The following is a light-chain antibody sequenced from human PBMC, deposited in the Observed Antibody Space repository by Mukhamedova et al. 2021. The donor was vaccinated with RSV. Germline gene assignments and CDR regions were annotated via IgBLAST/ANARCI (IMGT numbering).Light chain of an antibody. CDR2: RAS. Sequence: WYQRRVHGKAPKLLIYRASSLDSGVPSRFSGSGSGTEFTLTITSLQPDDFATYYCQQYSSYSTFGQGTKVEIK. V-gene: IGKV1-5*03. CDR3: QQYSSYST. J-gene: IGKJ1*01.